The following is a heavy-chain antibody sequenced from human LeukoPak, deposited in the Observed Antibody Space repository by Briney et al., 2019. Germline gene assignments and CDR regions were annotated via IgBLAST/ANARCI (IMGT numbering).Heavy chain of an antibody. Sequence: PETPSLTCTVSGGSISSYYWSWIRQPPGKGLEWIGYIYYSGSTNYNPSLKSRVTISVDTSKNQFSLKLSSVTAADTAVYYCARVGQWELPTWGQGTLVTVSS. CDR3: ARVGQWELPT. V-gene: IGHV4-59*01. CDR2: IYYSGST. D-gene: IGHD1-26*01. J-gene: IGHJ4*02. CDR1: GGSISSYY.